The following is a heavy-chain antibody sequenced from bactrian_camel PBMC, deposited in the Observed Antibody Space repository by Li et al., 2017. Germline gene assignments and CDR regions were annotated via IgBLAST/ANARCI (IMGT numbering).Heavy chain of an antibody. CDR2: VHTDGTT. CDR1: GNTYAYYC. CDR3: AASGSWRNGFGY. Sequence: HVQLVESGGGLVKPGEPLRLSCLASGNTYAYYCVGWFRQAPGKEREGVAIVHTDGTTNYADSVKGRFTISRDNAKNTLYLQMDSLKPEDTAVYYCAASGSWRNGFGYWGQGTQVTVS. V-gene: IGHV3S61*01. D-gene: IGHD2*01. J-gene: IGHJ6*01.